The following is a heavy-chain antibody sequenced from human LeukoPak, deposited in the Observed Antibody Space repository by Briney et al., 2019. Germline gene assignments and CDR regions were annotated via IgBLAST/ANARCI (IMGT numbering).Heavy chain of an antibody. V-gene: IGHV1-46*01. CDR3: ARDEMEHFGSYYAF. CDR1: GYTFTAYF. CDR2: INPSGGST. J-gene: IGHJ4*02. Sequence: ASVKVSCKASGYTFTAYFMHWVRQAPGQGLEWMGIINPSGGSTSYAQKFQGRVTMTRDMSTSTVYMELSSLRSEDTAVYYCARDEMEHFGSYYAFWGQGKLVSVSS. D-gene: IGHD3-3*02.